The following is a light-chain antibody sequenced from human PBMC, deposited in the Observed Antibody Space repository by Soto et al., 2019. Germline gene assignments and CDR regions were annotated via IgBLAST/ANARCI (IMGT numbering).Light chain of an antibody. J-gene: IGLJ1*01. CDR1: SSDVGRYNH. CDR2: DVN. Sequence: QSALTQPPSASGCPGQSVTISCTGTSSDVGRYNHVSWYQQHPGKAPKLIIFDVNKRPSGVPDRFSGSKSVNTASLTVSGLQAEDEADYYCSAYAGSIYVFGTGTKVTVL. CDR3: SAYAGSIYV. V-gene: IGLV2-8*01.